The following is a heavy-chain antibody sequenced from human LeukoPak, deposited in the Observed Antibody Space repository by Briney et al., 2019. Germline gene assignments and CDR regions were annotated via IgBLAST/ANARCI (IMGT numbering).Heavy chain of an antibody. CDR3: ARDQYDTWSRRGNFDS. D-gene: IGHD3/OR15-3a*01. V-gene: IGHV3-7*03. J-gene: IGHJ4*02. Sequence: GGSLRLSCVASGFTFGKYWMSWVRQATGKGLEWVANIKLDGSEKNYVDSVKGRFTISRDNTKNSLYLQMTSLRAEDTAVFYCARDQYDTWSRRGNFDSWGQGTLVIVSS. CDR2: IKLDGSEK. CDR1: GFTFGKYW.